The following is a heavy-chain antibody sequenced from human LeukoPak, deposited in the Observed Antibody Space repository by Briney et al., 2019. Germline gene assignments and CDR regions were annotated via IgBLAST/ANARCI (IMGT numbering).Heavy chain of an antibody. CDR2: IIPIFGTA. J-gene: IGHJ4*02. CDR3: ATSHQHYDFWSGYFY. V-gene: IGHV1-69*05. D-gene: IGHD3-3*01. Sequence: GSSVKVSCKASGGTFSSYAISWVRQAPGQGLEWMGRIIPIFGTANYAQKFQGRVTITTDESTSTAYMELSSLRSEDTAVYYCATSHQHYDFWSGYFYWGQGTLVTVSS. CDR1: GGTFSSYA.